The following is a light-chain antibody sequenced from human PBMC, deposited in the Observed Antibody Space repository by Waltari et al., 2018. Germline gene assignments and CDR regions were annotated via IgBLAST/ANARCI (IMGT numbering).Light chain of an antibody. CDR2: DAT. V-gene: IGKV3-11*01. Sequence: DMVMTQSPTTLYFSPVESVTLSCRASQTVYNYLAWYQQKAGQAPRLLIYDATKRATGVPARFSGSGFGADFTLTISSLEPEDFVVYYCQQRKSWPFTFGGGSRVDIK. CDR3: QQRKSWPFT. CDR1: QTVYNY. J-gene: IGKJ4*01.